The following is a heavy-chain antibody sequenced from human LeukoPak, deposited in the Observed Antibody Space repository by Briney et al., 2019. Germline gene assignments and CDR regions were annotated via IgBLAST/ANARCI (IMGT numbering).Heavy chain of an antibody. CDR1: SGSVTSNYY. V-gene: IGHV4-4*02. Sequence: PSETLSLTCTVSSGSVTSNYYWTWVRQPPGKEMEWIGEIHHSGRSNYNPSLKSRVTMSIDRSKNQFSLNLYSVTAADTAVYYCVSYDYPAFGPWGQGTLVTVSS. D-gene: IGHD5-12*01. CDR2: IHHSGRS. CDR3: VSYDYPAFGP. J-gene: IGHJ5*02.